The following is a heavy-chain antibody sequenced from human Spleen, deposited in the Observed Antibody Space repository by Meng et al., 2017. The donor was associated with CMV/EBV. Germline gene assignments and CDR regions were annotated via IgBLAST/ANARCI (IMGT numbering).Heavy chain of an antibody. D-gene: IGHD2-2*01. CDR1: GGTVSNFD. CDR3: ARGPARVYYYYGMDV. CDR2: IIPIFGTA. J-gene: IGHJ6*02. Sequence: SVKVSCKASGGTVSNFDISWVRQAPGQGLEWMGGIIPIFGTAEYAQNFQGRVTITTDESTKTAYLELSSLRTDDTAVYYCARGPARVYYYYGMDVWGQGTTVTVSS. V-gene: IGHV1-69*05.